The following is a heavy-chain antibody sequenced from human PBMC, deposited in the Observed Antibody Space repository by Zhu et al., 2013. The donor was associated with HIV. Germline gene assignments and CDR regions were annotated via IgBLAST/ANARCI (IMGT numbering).Heavy chain of an antibody. CDR2: INPNSGGT. J-gene: IGHJ5*02. D-gene: IGHD6-19*01. Sequence: VQSGPEVKKPGASVKVSCKASGYTFTGYYMHWVRQAPGQGLEWMGWINPNSGGTNYAQKFRGRVTMTRDTSISIAYMELSRLRSDDTAVYYCARDGSGWTGGWFDPWGQGTLVTVSS. V-gene: IGHV1-2*02. CDR3: ARDGSGWTGGWFDP. CDR1: GYTFTGYY.